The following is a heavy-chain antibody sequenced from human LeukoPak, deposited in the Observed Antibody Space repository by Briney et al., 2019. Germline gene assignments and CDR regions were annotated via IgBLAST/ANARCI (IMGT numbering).Heavy chain of an antibody. CDR2: INPNSGGT. Sequence: GASVEVSCKASGYTFTGYYMHWVRQAPGQGLEWMGWINPNSGGTNYAQKFQGRVTITADESTSTAYMELSSLRSEDTAVYYCAREVPYDWFDPWGQGTLVTVSS. V-gene: IGHV1-2*02. J-gene: IGHJ5*02. CDR1: GYTFTGYY. CDR3: AREVPYDWFDP.